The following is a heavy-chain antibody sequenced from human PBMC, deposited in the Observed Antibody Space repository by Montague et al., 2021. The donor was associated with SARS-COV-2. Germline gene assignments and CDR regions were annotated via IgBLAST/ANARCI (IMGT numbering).Heavy chain of an antibody. D-gene: IGHD3-9*01. CDR1: GFTFSSYS. J-gene: IGHJ4*02. CDR2: ISSSSSTI. Sequence: SLRLSCSASGFTFSSYSMNWVRQAPGKGLGWVSYISSSSSTIYYXDSVKGRFTISRDNAKNSLYLQMNSLRAEDTAVYYCARDLRWGYYDILTGYYRPLDYWGQGTLVTVSS. V-gene: IGHV3-48*04. CDR3: ARDLRWGYYDILTGYYRPLDY.